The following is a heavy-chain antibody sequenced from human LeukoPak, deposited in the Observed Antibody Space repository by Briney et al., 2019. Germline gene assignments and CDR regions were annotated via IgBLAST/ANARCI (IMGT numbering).Heavy chain of an antibody. CDR1: GFTFDDYA. J-gene: IGHJ4*02. CDR2: ISWNSGSI. V-gene: IGHV3-9*03. Sequence: GRSLRLPCAASGFTFDDYAMHWVRQAPGKCLEWVSGISWNSGSIGYADSVKGRFTISRDNAKNSLYLQMNSLRAEDMALYYCAKSHYDSSGYLDYWGQGTLVTVSS. CDR3: AKSHYDSSGYLDY. D-gene: IGHD3-22*01.